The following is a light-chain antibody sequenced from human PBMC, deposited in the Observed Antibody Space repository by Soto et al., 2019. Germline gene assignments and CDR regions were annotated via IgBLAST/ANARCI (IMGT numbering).Light chain of an antibody. V-gene: IGKV3D-15*01. J-gene: IGKJ4*01. CDR2: GAS. Sequence: EVVMTQSPATLSVSPGERATLSCRTSQSVYNNLAWYLQKPGQAPRLLISGASTRDTGIPARFSGSGSGTEFTLTINSLQAEDFAVYYCQQYNSWPLTFGGGTKVEIK. CDR1: QSVYNN. CDR3: QQYNSWPLT.